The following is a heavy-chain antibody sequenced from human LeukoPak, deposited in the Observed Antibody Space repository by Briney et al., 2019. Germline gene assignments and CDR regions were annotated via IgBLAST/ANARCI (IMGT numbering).Heavy chain of an antibody. V-gene: IGHV1-2*06. D-gene: IGHD3-22*01. J-gene: IGHJ4*02. CDR1: GYTFINYY. CDR3: ARDYYDSSGFLWY. Sequence: ASVEVSCKASGYTFINYYIHWVRQAPGQGLEWMGRINPNSGGTNYAQKFQGRVTMTRDTSISTAYMELSRLRSDDTAVYYCARDYYDSSGFLWYWGQGTLVTVSS. CDR2: INPNSGGT.